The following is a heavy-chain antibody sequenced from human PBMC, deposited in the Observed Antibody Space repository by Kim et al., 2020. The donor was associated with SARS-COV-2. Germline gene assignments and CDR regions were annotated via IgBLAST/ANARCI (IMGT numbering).Heavy chain of an antibody. CDR3: ARASRDSYGPGHPFYCSGGSCYSAGYDY. CDR2: ISAYNGNT. J-gene: IGHJ4*02. D-gene: IGHD2-15*01. CDR1: GYTFTSYG. Sequence: ASVKVSCKASGYTFTSYGISWVRQAPGQGLEWMGWISAYNGNTNYAQKLQGRVTMTTDTSTSTAYMELRSLRSDDTAVYYCARASRDSYGPGHPFYCSGGSCYSAGYDYWGQGTLVTVSS. V-gene: IGHV1-18*01.